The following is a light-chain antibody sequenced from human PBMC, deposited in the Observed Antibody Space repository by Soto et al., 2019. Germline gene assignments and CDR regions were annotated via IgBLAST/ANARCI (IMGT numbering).Light chain of an antibody. CDR1: QSISKN. Sequence: EILMTQSPATLSVSPGERATLSCRASQSISKNLAWFQQKPGQTPRLLIYDASTRASGIPARFSGSGSGTDFTLTISSLEPEDFAVYYCQHRSGWPLTFGGGTKVDI. V-gene: IGKV3-11*01. J-gene: IGKJ4*01. CDR3: QHRSGWPLT. CDR2: DAS.